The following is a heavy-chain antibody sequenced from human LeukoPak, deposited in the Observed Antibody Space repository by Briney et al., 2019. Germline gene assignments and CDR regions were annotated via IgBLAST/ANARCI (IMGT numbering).Heavy chain of an antibody. CDR2: IYSGGST. CDR3: ARAPGYYYGTDV. Sequence: GGSLRLSCAASGFTVSSNYMSWVRQAPGKGLEWVSVIYSGGSTYYADSVKGRFTISRDNSKNTLYLQMNSLRAEDTAVYYCARAPGYYYGTDVWGQGTTVTVSS. CDR1: GFTVSSNY. J-gene: IGHJ6*02. V-gene: IGHV3-66*01.